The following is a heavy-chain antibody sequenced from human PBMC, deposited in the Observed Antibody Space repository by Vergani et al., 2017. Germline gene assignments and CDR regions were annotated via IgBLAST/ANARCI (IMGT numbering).Heavy chain of an antibody. J-gene: IGHJ5*02. CDR3: ARAGLLGATTYWFDP. CDR1: GGSFSGYY. Sequence: QVQLQQWGAGLLKPSETLSLTCAVYGGSFSGYYWSWIRQPPGKGLEWIGEINHSGSTNYNPSLKSRVTISVDTSKNQFSLKLSSVTAADTAVYYCARAGLLGATTYWFDPWGQGTLVTVSS. V-gene: IGHV4-34*01. D-gene: IGHD1-26*01. CDR2: INHSGST.